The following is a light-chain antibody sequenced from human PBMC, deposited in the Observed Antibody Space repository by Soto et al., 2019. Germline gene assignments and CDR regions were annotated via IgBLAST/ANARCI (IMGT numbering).Light chain of an antibody. J-gene: IGKJ1*01. CDR1: QSVSSSY. CDR3: QQYGSSLRT. Sequence: EIVLTQSPGTLSLSPGERATLSCRASQSVSSSYLAWYQQKTGQAPRLLIYGASSRATSIPDRFSGSGSGTDFTVTIRNLEPEDFAVYYCQQYGSSLRTFGQGTKVEIK. CDR2: GAS. V-gene: IGKV3-20*01.